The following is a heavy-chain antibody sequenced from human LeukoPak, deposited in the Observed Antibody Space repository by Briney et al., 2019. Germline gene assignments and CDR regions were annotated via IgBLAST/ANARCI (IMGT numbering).Heavy chain of an antibody. D-gene: IGHD5-24*01. Sequence: SETLSLTCAVYGGSFSGYYWSWIRQPPGKGLEWIGEINHSGSTNYNPSLKSRVTISVGTSKNQFSLKLSSVTAADTAVYYCARRRMDWYFDLWGRGTLVTVSS. V-gene: IGHV4-34*01. J-gene: IGHJ2*01. CDR2: INHSGST. CDR3: ARRRMDWYFDL. CDR1: GGSFSGYY.